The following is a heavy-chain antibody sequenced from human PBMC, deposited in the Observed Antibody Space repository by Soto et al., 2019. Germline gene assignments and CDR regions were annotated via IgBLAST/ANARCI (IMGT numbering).Heavy chain of an antibody. D-gene: IGHD3-22*01. Sequence: ASVKFSCKASGYTFTSYAMHWVRQAPGQRHEWMGWINAGNGNTKYSQKFQGRVTINRDTSASTAYMELSSLRSEDTAVYYCATYDYDSSGPPHYWGQGTLVTVSS. CDR3: ATYDYDSSGPPHY. CDR2: INAGNGNT. V-gene: IGHV1-3*01. CDR1: GYTFTSYA. J-gene: IGHJ4*02.